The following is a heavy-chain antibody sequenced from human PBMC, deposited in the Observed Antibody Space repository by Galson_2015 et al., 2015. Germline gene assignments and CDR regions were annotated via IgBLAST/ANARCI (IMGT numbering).Heavy chain of an antibody. V-gene: IGHV3-30*18. Sequence: SLRLSCAASGFTFSSYGMHWVRQAPDKGLEWVAIISYDGSKKDYADSVKGRFTISRDNSKNTMFLQMNSLRVEDTAVYYCAKEKGFGQLISDYWGQGTLVTVSS. CDR1: GFTFSSYG. CDR2: ISYDGSKK. J-gene: IGHJ4*02. D-gene: IGHD3-10*01. CDR3: AKEKGFGQLISDY.